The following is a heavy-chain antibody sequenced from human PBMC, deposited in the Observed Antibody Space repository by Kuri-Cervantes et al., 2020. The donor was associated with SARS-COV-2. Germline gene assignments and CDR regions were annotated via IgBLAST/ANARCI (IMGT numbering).Heavy chain of an antibody. CDR1: GFNFSTTD. Sequence: GESLKISCVASGFNFSTTDMHWVRQAPGKGLEWVTFISSDGKNKRCMASGKGRFTISRDNSKNTLFLQMSSLRAEDTSIYYCVKVSRGSPEYYWGQGILVTVSS. J-gene: IGHJ4*02. V-gene: IGHV3-30*18. CDR2: ISSDGKNK. CDR3: VKVSRGSPEYY. D-gene: IGHD1-26*01.